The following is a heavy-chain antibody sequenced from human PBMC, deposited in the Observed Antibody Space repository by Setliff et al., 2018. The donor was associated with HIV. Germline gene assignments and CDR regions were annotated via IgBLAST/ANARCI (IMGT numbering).Heavy chain of an antibody. CDR2: IIPILGVA. J-gene: IGHJ5*02. D-gene: IGHD2-15*01. CDR3: ARGPEEGDCSGGSCYGNFDP. V-gene: IGHV1-69*10. CDR1: GGTFNTYV. Sequence: SLKVSCKASGGTFNTYVISWLRQAPGQGLEWMGGIIPILGVANYAQKFQGRLTITADKSTNTAYMELSSLKSDDTAVYYCARGPEEGDCSGGSCYGNFDPWGQGTLVTVSS.